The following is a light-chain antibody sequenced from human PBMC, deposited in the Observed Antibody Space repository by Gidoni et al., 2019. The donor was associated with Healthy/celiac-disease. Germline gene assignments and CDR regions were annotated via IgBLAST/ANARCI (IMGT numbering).Light chain of an antibody. CDR2: EVS. CDR3: SSYAGSNNEV. CDR1: SSDVGGYNY. V-gene: IGLV2-8*01. Sequence: QSALTQPPSASGSPGQSVNIPCTGTSSDVGGYNYVSWYQQHPGKAPKLMIYEVSKRPSGVPDRFSGSKSGNTASLTVSGLQAEDEADYYCSSYAGSNNEVFGGGTKLTVL. J-gene: IGLJ3*02.